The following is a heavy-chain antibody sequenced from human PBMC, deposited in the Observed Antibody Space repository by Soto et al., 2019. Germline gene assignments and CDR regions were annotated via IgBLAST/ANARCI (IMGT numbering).Heavy chain of an antibody. CDR2: IARDGSST. CDR3: ARGRPDGMDV. J-gene: IGHJ6*02. V-gene: IGHV3-74*01. Sequence: EVQLVESGGGLVQPGGSLRVSCAASGFTFGSYWMNWVRQAPGKGLVWVARIARDGSSTTYADSVKGRFTTSRDNAKNSLYLQRRSLSVEDTAVYYCARGRPDGMDVWGQGTTVTVSS. CDR1: GFTFGSYW.